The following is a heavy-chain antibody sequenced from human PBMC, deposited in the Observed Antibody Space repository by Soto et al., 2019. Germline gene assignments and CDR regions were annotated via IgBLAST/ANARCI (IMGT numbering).Heavy chain of an antibody. CDR1: GGSISSGGYF. V-gene: IGHV4-31*03. D-gene: IGHD6-13*01. J-gene: IGHJ4*02. Sequence: QVQLQESGPGLVKPSQTLSLTCTVSGGSISSGGYFWSWVRQHPGKGLEWIGNIYYSGRTYYNPSLKSRVTISVDTSKNHFSLKLSSVTAADTAVYYCARFAREENPKVGSWYYFDYWGQGTRVTVSS. CDR2: IYYSGRT. CDR3: ARFAREENPKVGSWYYFDY.